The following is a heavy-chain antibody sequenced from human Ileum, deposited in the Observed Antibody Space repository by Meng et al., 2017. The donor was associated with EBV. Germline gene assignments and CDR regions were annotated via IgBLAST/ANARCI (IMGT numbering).Heavy chain of an antibody. Sequence: QGRRQESGPRRGRPSGTVSLTCAVSGGSIISSKWWSWVRQSPGTGLEWIGEIYHHGTTNYNPSLKSRVTISVDTSKNKFFLNLTSLTAADTAVYYCARLDSSGYYFGGWFDPWGQGILVTVSS. CDR3: ARLDSSGYYFGGWFDP. CDR2: IYHHGTT. J-gene: IGHJ5*02. D-gene: IGHD3-22*01. CDR1: GGSIISSKW. V-gene: IGHV4-4*02.